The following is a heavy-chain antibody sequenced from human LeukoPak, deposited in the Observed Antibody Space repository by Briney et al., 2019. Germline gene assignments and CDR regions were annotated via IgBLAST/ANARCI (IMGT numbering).Heavy chain of an antibody. CDR3: ARGRDWLRWFDP. D-gene: IGHD3/OR15-3a*01. CDR1: GYTFTSYD. CDR2: MNPNSGNT. J-gene: IGHJ5*02. Sequence: ASVKVSCKASGYTFTSYDINWVRQATGQGLEWLGWMNPNSGNTGYAQKFQGRVTITRNTSITTDYMELSSLTSEDTAVYYCARGRDWLRWFDPWGQGTLVTVSS. V-gene: IGHV1-8*03.